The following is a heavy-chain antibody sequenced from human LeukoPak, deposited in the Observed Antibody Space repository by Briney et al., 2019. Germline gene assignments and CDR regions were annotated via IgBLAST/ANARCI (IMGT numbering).Heavy chain of an antibody. Sequence: GGSLRLSCAASGFTFSDAWLSWVRQAPGKGLEWIGRIRTKSEGEPTDYPGPVKGRFTISRDHSKNTLYLQMNSLRTEDTAVYYRTADLSDSSAWSFDYWGQGTLVTVSS. V-gene: IGHV3-15*01. CDR1: GFTFSDAW. CDR3: TADLSDSSAWSFDY. J-gene: IGHJ4*02. CDR2: IRTKSEGEPT. D-gene: IGHD6-13*01.